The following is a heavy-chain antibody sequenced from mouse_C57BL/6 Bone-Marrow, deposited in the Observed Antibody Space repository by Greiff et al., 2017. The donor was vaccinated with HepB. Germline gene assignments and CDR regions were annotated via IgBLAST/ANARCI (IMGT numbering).Heavy chain of an antibody. D-gene: IGHD1-1*01. J-gene: IGHJ2*01. CDR1: GFTFSDFY. Sequence: EVQVVESGGGLVQSGRSLRLSCATSGFTFSDFYMEWVRQAPGKGLEWIAASRNKANDYTTEYSASVKGRFIVSRDTSQSILYLQMNALRAEDTAIYYCARELRGYFDYWGQGTTLTVSS. CDR2: SRNKANDYTT. V-gene: IGHV7-1*01. CDR3: ARELRGYFDY.